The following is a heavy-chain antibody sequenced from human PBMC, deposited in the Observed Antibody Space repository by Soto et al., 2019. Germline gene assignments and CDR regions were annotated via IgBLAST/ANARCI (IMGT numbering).Heavy chain of an antibody. CDR3: IRQRFQYDDGSQDFDY. Sequence: EVQLVDSGGGLVQPGGSLRLSCAASEFTFRSYWMHWVRQSPGKGLVWVSRISGDGSSTSYAASVKGRFTISRDNARNTLYLQMNSLRVEDTAVYYCIRQRFQYDDGSQDFDYWGQGTLVTVSS. CDR2: ISGDGSST. D-gene: IGHD3-16*01. CDR1: EFTFRSYW. V-gene: IGHV3-74*01. J-gene: IGHJ4*02.